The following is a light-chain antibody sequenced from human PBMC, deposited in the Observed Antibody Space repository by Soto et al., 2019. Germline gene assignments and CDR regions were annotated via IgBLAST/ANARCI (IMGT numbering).Light chain of an antibody. CDR1: QDITLY. CDR2: DVS. J-gene: IGKJ2*01. CDR3: QQYDSRPNT. Sequence: DIQVTQSPSSLSASVGDRVTITCQASQDITLYLNWYQHKPGKAPNLLIHDVSTLETGVPARFSGGGSGTTFTLTIINLQPEDVATYYCQQYDSRPNTFGQGTKVDIK. V-gene: IGKV1-33*01.